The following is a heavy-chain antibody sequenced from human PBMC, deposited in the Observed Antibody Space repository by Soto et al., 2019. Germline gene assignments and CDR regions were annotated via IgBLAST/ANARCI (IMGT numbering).Heavy chain of an antibody. CDR1: GFTFSGSA. D-gene: IGHD5-18*01. CDR2: IRSKVNSYAT. Sequence: EVQLVESGGGLVQPGGSLKLSCAASGFTFSGSAMHWVRQASGKGLEWVGRIRSKVNSYATAYAASVKGRFTISRDDSKNTAYLQMNSLKTEDTAVYYCTRQRGYRSGQCWFDPWGQGTLVTVSS. J-gene: IGHJ5*02. CDR3: TRQRGYRSGQCWFDP. V-gene: IGHV3-73*02.